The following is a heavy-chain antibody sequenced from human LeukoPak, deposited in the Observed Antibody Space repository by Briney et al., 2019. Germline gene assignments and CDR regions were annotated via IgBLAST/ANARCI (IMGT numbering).Heavy chain of an antibody. CDR3: ASSGGGDCYSCGYFDY. CDR1: GGTFSSYA. CDR2: IIPIFGTA. V-gene: IGHV1-69*05. D-gene: IGHD2-21*02. Sequence: SVKVSXKASGGTFSSYAISWVRQAPGQGLEWMGRIIPIFGTANYAQKFQGRVTITTDESTSTAYMELSSLRSEDTAVYYCASSGGGDCYSCGYFDYWGQGTLVTVSS. J-gene: IGHJ4*02.